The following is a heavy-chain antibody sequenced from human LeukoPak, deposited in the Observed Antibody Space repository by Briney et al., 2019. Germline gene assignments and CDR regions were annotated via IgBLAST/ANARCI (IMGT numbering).Heavy chain of an antibody. D-gene: IGHD6-13*01. Sequence: GGSLRLSCAASEFTFSSYSMNWVRQAPGKGLEWVSYISSSSSTIYYADSVKGRFTISRDNAKNSLYLQMNSLRDEDTAVYYCARDRYSSSWAYYYYYYYMDVWGKGTTVTVSS. CDR2: ISSSSSTI. CDR3: ARDRYSSSWAYYYYYYYMDV. CDR1: EFTFSSYS. V-gene: IGHV3-48*02. J-gene: IGHJ6*03.